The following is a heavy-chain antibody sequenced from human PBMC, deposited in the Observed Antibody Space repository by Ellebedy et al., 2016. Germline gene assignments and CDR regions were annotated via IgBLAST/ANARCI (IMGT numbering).Heavy chain of an antibody. CDR1: GFTFSDYY. J-gene: IGHJ4*02. D-gene: IGHD2-15*01. CDR3: AKDWALGYCSGGSCYSVDY. V-gene: IGHV3-11*05. CDR2: ISSSSSYT. Sequence: GESLKISXAASGFTFSDYYMSWIRQAPGKGLEWVSYISSSSSYTNYADSVKGRFTISRDNSKNTLYLQMNSLRAEDTAVYYCAKDWALGYCSGGSCYSVDYWGQGTLVTVSS.